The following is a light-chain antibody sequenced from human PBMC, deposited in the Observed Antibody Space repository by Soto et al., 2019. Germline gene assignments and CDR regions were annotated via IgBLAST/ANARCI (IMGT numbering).Light chain of an antibody. V-gene: IGLV2-14*01. CDR3: SAYTTTSTPYV. CDR1: SSDVGAYNR. CDR2: DVS. J-gene: IGLJ1*01. Sequence: QSVLTQPASVSGSLGQSITISCTGTSSDVGAYNRVSWYRQHPGKAPELMIYDVSNRPSGVSNRFSGSKSGNTASLTISGLQAEDEADYYCSAYTTTSTPYVFGTGTKLTVL.